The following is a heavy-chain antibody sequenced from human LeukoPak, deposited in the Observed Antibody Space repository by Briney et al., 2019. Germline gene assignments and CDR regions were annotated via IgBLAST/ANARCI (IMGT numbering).Heavy chain of an antibody. CDR3: AREWRIRDYYYYMDV. D-gene: IGHD5-12*01. Sequence: SETLSLTCAVYGGSFSGYYWSWIRQPPGRGLEWIWEINHSGSTNYNPSLKSRVTISVDTSKNQFSLKLSSVTASDTAVYYCAREWRIRDYYYYMDVWGKGTTVTVSS. CDR1: GGSFSGYY. CDR2: INHSGST. V-gene: IGHV4-34*01. J-gene: IGHJ6*03.